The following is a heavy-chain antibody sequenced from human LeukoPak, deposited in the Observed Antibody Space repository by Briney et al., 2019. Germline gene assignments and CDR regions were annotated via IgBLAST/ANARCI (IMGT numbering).Heavy chain of an antibody. D-gene: IGHD3-3*01. CDR1: GFTFSSYA. J-gene: IGHJ4*02. CDR3: AKDRHDFWSGYDY. CDR2: ISGSGST. Sequence: GGSLRLSCAASGFTFSSYAMSWVRQAPGKGLEWVSAISGSGSTYYADSVKGRFTISRDNSKNTLYLQMNSLRAEDTAVYYCAKDRHDFWSGYDYWGQGTLVTVSS. V-gene: IGHV3-23*01.